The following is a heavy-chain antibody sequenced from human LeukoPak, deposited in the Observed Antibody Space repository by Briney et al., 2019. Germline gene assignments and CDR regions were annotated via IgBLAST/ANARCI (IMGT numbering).Heavy chain of an antibody. J-gene: IGHJ4*02. V-gene: IGHV4-30-2*01. D-gene: IGHD3-10*01. CDR2: IYQSGST. CDR1: GGSISSGGYY. CDR3: ARDSFPRAGSYY. Sequence: PSQTLSLTCTVSGGSISSGGYYWSWIRQPPGKGLEWIGYIYQSGSTYYNPSLKSRVTISVDRSKNQFSLKLSSVTAADTAVYYCARDSFPRAGSYYWGQGTLVTVSS.